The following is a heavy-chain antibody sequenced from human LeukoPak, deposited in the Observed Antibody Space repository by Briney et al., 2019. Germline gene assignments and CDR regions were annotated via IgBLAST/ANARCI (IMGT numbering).Heavy chain of an antibody. D-gene: IGHD3-9*01. CDR3: ARGFNDILTGYRFDY. J-gene: IGHJ4*02. CDR1: GGSISSGGYY. V-gene: IGHV4-31*03. Sequence: SQTLSLTCTVSGGSISSGGYYWSWIRQHPGKGLEWIGYIYYSGSTYYNPSLKSRVTISVDTSKNQFSLKLSSVTAADTAVYYCARGFNDILTGYRFDYWGQGTLVTVSS. CDR2: IYYSGST.